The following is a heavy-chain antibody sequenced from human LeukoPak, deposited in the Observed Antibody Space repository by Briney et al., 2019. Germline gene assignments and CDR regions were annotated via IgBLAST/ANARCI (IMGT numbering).Heavy chain of an antibody. CDR1: GYSFIGYY. V-gene: IGHV1-2*02. CDR3: ARVQDCSSTSCFQLYDAFDI. J-gene: IGHJ3*02. D-gene: IGHD2-2*01. CDR2: INPNSGGT. Sequence: GASVKVSCKASGYSFIGYYMHWVRQAPGQGLEWMGWINPNSGGTNYAQKFQGRVTMTRDTSISTAYMELSRLRSDDTAVYYCARVQDCSSTSCFQLYDAFDIWGQGTMVTVSS.